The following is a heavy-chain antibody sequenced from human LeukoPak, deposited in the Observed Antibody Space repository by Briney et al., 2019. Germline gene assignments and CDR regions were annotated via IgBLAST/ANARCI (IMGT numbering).Heavy chain of an antibody. CDR3: AKDGGRYRFDF. CDR2: IKPDGSEK. D-gene: IGHD3-16*02. CDR1: GGSFSTDW. J-gene: IGHJ4*02. Sequence: PGGTLRLSCAGSGGSFSTDWMSWVRQAPGKGLEWVANIKPDGSEKYYVGSVKGRFTISRDSSKNSVYLQMNSLRPDDPALYYCAKDGGRYRFDFWGQRTMVTVSS. V-gene: IGHV3-7*01.